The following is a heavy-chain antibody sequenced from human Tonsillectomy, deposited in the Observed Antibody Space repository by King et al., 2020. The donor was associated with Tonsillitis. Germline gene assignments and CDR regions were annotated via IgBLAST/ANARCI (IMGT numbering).Heavy chain of an antibody. V-gene: IGHV3-7*01. CDR2: IKQDGSEK. J-gene: IGHJ2*01. D-gene: IGHD2-15*01. CDR3: ARDRGGKQVHWYFDL. CDR1: AFTFSTYW. Sequence: VQLVESGGGLVQPGGSLRLSCAASAFTFSTYWMSWVRQAPGKGLEWVANIKQDGSEKYYLDSVRGRYTISRDNAKNSLYMQMNSLRAEDTAVYYCARDRGGKQVHWYFDLWGRGTLVTVSS.